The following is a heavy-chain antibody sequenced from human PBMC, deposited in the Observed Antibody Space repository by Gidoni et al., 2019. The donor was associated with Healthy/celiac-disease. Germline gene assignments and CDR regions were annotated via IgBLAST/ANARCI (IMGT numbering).Heavy chain of an antibody. CDR1: GDTFRSYA. CDR3: ARGGLRGTVTHENGMDV. CDR2: IIPIFGTA. J-gene: IGHJ6*02. V-gene: IGHV1-69*06. Sequence: QVQLVQSGAEVKKPGSSVKVSCKASGDTFRSYAISWVRQAPGQGLEWMGGIIPIFGTANYAQKFQGRVTITADKSTSTAYMELSSLRSEDTAVYYCARGGLRGTVTHENGMDVWGQGTTVTVSS. D-gene: IGHD4-17*01.